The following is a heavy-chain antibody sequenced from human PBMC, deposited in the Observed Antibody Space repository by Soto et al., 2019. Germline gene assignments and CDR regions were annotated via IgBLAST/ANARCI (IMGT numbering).Heavy chain of an antibody. V-gene: IGHV5-51*01. CDR2: IYPGDSDT. J-gene: IGHJ6*02. Sequence: PGESLKISCKGSGYSFTSYWIGWVRQMPWKGLEWMGIIYPGDSDTRYSPSFQGQVTISADKSISTAYLQWSSLKASDTAMYYCARQIWFGDASNYYSYYGMDVWGQGNTVTVSS. CDR3: ARQIWFGDASNYYSYYGMDV. D-gene: IGHD3-10*01. CDR1: GYSFTSYW.